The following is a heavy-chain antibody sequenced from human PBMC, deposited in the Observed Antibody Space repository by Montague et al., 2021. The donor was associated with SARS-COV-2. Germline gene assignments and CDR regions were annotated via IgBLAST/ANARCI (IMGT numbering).Heavy chain of an antibody. CDR3: ARGPVDDNCSGGSCYSRYYYGMDD. CDR2: INHSGRT. J-gene: IGHJ6*02. CDR1: GGSFSGYY. V-gene: IGHV4-34*01. D-gene: IGHD2-15*01. Sequence: SETLSLTCAVYGGSFSGYYWSWIRQPPGKGMEWIGEINHSGRTNXNPSLKGRATISVDMSKNQFSLKLSSVTAADTAVYYCARGPVDDNCSGGSCYSRYYYGMDDWGQGTTVTVAS.